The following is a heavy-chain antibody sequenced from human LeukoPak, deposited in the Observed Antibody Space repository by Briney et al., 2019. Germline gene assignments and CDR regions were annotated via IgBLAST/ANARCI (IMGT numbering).Heavy chain of an antibody. CDR2: VYTGGST. CDR1: GFTFSSYA. Sequence: GGSLRLSCAASGFTFSSYAMTWVRQAPGKGLEWVSAVYTGGSTYYAGSVKGRFTISRDNSKNTLYLQMNSLRAEDTAVYYCARDPHSGSYPIDYWGQGTLVTVSS. V-gene: IGHV3-66*01. CDR3: ARDPHSGSYPIDY. J-gene: IGHJ4*02. D-gene: IGHD1-26*01.